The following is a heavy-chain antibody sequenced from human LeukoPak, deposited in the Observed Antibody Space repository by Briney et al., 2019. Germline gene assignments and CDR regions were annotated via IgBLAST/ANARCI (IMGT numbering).Heavy chain of an antibody. CDR3: ARDYGGNARFDP. D-gene: IGHD4-23*01. CDR1: GGTFSSYT. V-gene: IGHV1-69*04. J-gene: IGHJ5*02. Sequence: ASVKVSCKASGGTFSSYTISWVRQAPGQGLEWMGRIIPILGIANYALEFQGRVTITADKSTSTAYMELSSLRSEDTAVYYCARDYGGNARFDPWGQGTLVTVSS. CDR2: IIPILGIA.